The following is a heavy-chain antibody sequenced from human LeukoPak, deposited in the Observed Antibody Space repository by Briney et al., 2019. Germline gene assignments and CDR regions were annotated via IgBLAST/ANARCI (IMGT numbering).Heavy chain of an antibody. Sequence: GGSLRLSCAVSGFTVSSHYMSWVRQAPGRGLEWVSLIYSGGSTYYADSVKGRFTISRDNSKNTLFLQMNSLRADDTAVYYCARAPSLDSGFDYWGQGTLVTVSS. CDR3: ARAPSLDSGFDY. CDR2: IYSGGST. D-gene: IGHD2-21*01. CDR1: GFTVSSHY. V-gene: IGHV3-66*01. J-gene: IGHJ4*02.